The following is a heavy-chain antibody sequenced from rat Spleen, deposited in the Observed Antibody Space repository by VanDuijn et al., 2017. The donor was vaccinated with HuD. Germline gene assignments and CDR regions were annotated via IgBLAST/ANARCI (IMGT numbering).Heavy chain of an antibody. CDR1: GFSLISYS. CDR3: TRGDYGGYWFAY. V-gene: IGHV2-63*01. Sequence: QVQLKESGAGLVQPSETLSLTCTVSGFSLISYSVSWVRQPSGRGPEWMGRMGYNGDTAYNSALKSRLSITRDTSKNQVFLKMNSLQTDDTATYYCTRGDYGGYWFAYWGQGTLVTVSS. D-gene: IGHD1-11*01. J-gene: IGHJ3*01. CDR2: MGYNGDT.